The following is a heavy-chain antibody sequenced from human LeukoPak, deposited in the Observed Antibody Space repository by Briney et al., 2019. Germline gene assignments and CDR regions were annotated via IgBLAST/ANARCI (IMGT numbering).Heavy chain of an antibody. V-gene: IGHV3-23*01. CDR2: ISGSGGST. J-gene: IGHJ4*02. Sequence: GGSLRLSCAASGFTFSSYAMSWVRQAPGKGLEWVSAISGSGGSTYYADSVKGRFTISRDNSKNTLYLQMDSLRAEDTAVYYCARRGYGDYAPFDYWGQGTLVTVSS. CDR3: ARRGYGDYAPFDY. D-gene: IGHD4-17*01. CDR1: GFTFSSYA.